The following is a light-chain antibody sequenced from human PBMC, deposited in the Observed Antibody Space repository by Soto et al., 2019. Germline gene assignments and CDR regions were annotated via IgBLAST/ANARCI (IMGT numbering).Light chain of an antibody. J-gene: IGKJ1*01. V-gene: IGKV3-20*01. Sequence: EIVLTQSPATLSLSPGKRATLSCRASQSISSSYLAWYQQIPGQAPRLLIYGASSRATGIPDRFSGSGSGTEFTLTISRLEPEDFAVYYCQQYGSSSWTFGQGTKVDIK. CDR3: QQYGSSSWT. CDR1: QSISSSY. CDR2: GAS.